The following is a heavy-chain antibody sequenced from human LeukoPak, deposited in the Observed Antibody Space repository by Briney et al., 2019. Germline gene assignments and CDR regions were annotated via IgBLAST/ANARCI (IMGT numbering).Heavy chain of an antibody. V-gene: IGHV1-46*01. D-gene: IGHD3-22*01. CDR3: ARDSGPYYYDSSGYPGDY. J-gene: IGHJ4*02. Sequence: ASVKVSCKASGYTFTSYAMHWVRQAPGQGLEWMGIINPSGGSTSYAQKFQGRVTMTRDTSTSTVYMELSSLRSEDTAVYYCARDSGPYYYDSSGYPGDYWGQGTLVTVSS. CDR1: GYTFTSYA. CDR2: INPSGGST.